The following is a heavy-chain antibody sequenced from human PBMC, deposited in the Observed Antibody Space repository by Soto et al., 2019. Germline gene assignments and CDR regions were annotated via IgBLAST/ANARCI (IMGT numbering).Heavy chain of an antibody. J-gene: IGHJ6*02. D-gene: IGHD5-12*01. CDR2: IYYSGST. CDR3: ARESRDGYNYGRESYGMDV. V-gene: IGHV4-59*01. Sequence: PSETLSLTCTVSGGSISSYYWSWIRQPPGKGLEWIGYIYYSGSTNYNPSLKSRVTISVDTSKNQFSLKLSSVTAADTAVYYCARESRDGYNYGRESYGMDVWGQGTTVTVS. CDR1: GGSISSYY.